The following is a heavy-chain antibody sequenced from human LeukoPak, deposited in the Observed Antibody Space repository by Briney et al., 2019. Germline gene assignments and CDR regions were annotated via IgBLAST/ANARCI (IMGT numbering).Heavy chain of an antibody. J-gene: IGHJ6*03. CDR2: VSTDGTP. Sequence: GGSLRLSCAVSGFTFGNYAMAWVRQAPGKGLESVSSVSTDGTPYYADSVKGRFTISRDNSKNTLHLQMNSLRAEDTAVYYCAKLGAGGYYSYMDAWGKGTTVIVSS. V-gene: IGHV3-23*01. CDR1: GFTFGNYA. D-gene: IGHD3-16*01. CDR3: AKLGAGGYYSYMDA.